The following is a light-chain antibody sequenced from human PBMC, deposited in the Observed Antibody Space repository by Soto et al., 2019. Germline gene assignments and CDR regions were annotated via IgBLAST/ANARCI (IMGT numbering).Light chain of an antibody. J-gene: IGLJ2*01. V-gene: IGLV2-14*01. CDR2: EVS. Sequence: QSALTQPASVSGSPGQSITISCTGTSSDVGSYNYVSWYQQHPGKVPKLMIYEVSNRPSGVSNRFSGSKSGNTASLTISGLQAEDEADYYCSSYTSSSPVVFGGGTQLDRP. CDR1: SSDVGSYNY. CDR3: SSYTSSSPVV.